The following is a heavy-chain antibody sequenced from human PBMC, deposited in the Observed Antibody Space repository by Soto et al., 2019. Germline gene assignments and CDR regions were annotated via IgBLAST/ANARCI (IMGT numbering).Heavy chain of an antibody. CDR1: GGSFSGYY. D-gene: IGHD6-13*01. V-gene: IGHV4-34*01. J-gene: IGHJ5*02. CDR3: ARVLGWAAAYSWFDP. Sequence: QVQLQQWGAGLLKPSETLSLTCAVYGGSFSGYYWSWIRQPPGKGLEWIGEINHSGSTNYNPSLKSRVTISVDTSKNQFSLKLSSVTAADTAVDYCARVLGWAAAYSWFDPWGQGTLVTVSS. CDR2: INHSGST.